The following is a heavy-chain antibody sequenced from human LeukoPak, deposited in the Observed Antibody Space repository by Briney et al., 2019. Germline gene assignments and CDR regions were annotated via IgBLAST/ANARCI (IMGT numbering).Heavy chain of an antibody. CDR2: MSFDVNNK. Sequence: PGGSLRLSCATSGFTFSRYAFHWVRQAPGKGLEWVATMSFDVNNKYYSDSARGRFTISRDNSKNTLYLQMNSLRPEDTAVYSCARGYCTSSSCYIDYWGQGTLVTVSS. CDR3: ARGYCTSSSCYIDY. J-gene: IGHJ4*02. CDR1: GFTFSRYA. V-gene: IGHV3-30*04. D-gene: IGHD2-2*02.